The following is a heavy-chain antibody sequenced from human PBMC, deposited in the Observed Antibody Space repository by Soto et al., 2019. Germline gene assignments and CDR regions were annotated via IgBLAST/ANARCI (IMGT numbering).Heavy chain of an antibody. J-gene: IGHJ6*02. CDR2: IWYDGTSK. Sequence: QMQLVESGGGVVQPGGSLRLSCGSSGFSFSFYGMHWVRQAPGKGLEWVAFIWYDGTSKFYADSVKGRFTISRDNSKTTLFMEMNSLRAEETAVYYCARDGTPQRCTAKNYYSYSSGMDAWGQGTTVLVSS. V-gene: IGHV3-33*01. D-gene: IGHD1-1*01. CDR1: GFSFSFYG. CDR3: ARDGTPQRCTAKNYYSYSSGMDA.